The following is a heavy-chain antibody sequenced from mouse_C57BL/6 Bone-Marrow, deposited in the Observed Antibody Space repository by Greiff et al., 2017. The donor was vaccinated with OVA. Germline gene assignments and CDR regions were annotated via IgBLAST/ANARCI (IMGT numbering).Heavy chain of an antibody. D-gene: IGHD2-14*01. CDR3: ARRGTPYFDV. V-gene: IGHV1-54*01. Sequence: VHLVESGAELVRPGTSVKVSCKASGYAFTNYLIEWVKQRPGQGLEWIGVINPGSGGTNYNEKFKGKATLTVDKSSSTAYMQLSSLTSEDSAVYYCARRGTPYFDVWGTGTTVTVSS. J-gene: IGHJ1*03. CDR1: GYAFTNYL. CDR2: INPGSGGT.